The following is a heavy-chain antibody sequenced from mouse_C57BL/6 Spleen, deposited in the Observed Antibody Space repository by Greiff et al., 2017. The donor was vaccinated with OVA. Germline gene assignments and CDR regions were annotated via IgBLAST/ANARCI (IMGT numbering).Heavy chain of an antibody. V-gene: IGHV14-3*01. CDR1: GFNIKNTN. Sequence: EVHLVESVAELVRPGASVKLSCTASGFNIKNTNMDWVKQRPEQGLEWIGKIDPANGDTKYAPKFQGKATLTADTSSRTAYLQLSSLTSEDTAIYYCARYYSNYLFYFDYWGQRTTLSASS. CDR3: ARYYSNYLFYFDY. CDR2: IDPANGDT. D-gene: IGHD2-5*01. J-gene: IGHJ2*01.